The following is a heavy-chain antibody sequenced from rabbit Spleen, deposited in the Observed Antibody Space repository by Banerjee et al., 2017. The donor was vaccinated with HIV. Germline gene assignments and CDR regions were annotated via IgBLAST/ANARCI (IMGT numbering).Heavy chain of an antibody. CDR2: IDPVFGFT. D-gene: IGHD8-1*01. CDR3: ARDGAGGSYFAL. J-gene: IGHJ4*01. Sequence: HLKESGGGLVRPGGSLKLSCTASGFTLSSYYMNWVRQAPGKGLEWIGYIDPVFGFTYYANWVNGRFSISRENAQNTVFLQMTSLTAADTATYFCARDGAGGSYFALWGPGTLVTVS. CDR1: GFTLSSYY. V-gene: IGHV1S7*01.